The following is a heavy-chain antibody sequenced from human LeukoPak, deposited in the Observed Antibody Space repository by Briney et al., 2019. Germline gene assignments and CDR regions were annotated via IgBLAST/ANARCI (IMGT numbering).Heavy chain of an antibody. V-gene: IGHV3-66*02. CDR2: IYSDNT. Sequence: GGSLRFSCTVSGFTVSTNSMSWVRQAPGKGLEWVSFIYSDNTHYSDSVKGRFTISRDNSRNTLYLQMKSLRTEDTAVYYCAKGYGWEASYYYYYMDVWGKGTTVTISS. CDR3: AKGYGWEASYYYYYMDV. J-gene: IGHJ6*03. CDR1: GFTVSTNS. D-gene: IGHD1-26*01.